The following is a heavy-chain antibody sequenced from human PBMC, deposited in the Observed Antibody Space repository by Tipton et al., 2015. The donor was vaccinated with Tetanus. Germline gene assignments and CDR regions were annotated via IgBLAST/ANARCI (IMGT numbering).Heavy chain of an antibody. CDR3: AASVVRWFDP. V-gene: IGHV4-34*01. D-gene: IGHD2-2*01. J-gene: IGHJ5*02. Sequence: TLSLTCAVHGGSFSDYFWSWLRQSPGKGLEWIGEVNYVGGTNYNPSLKSRVTMSVDASKKQLSLKLTSVTAADTAVYYCAASVVRWFDPWGQGTLVTVSS. CDR2: VNYVGGT. CDR1: GGSFSDYF.